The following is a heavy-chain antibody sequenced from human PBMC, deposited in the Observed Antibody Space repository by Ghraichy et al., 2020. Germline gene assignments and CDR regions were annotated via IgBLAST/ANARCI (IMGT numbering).Heavy chain of an antibody. CDR1: GGSFSGYY. CDR2: INHSGST. V-gene: IGHV4-34*01. D-gene: IGHD2-2*02. J-gene: IGHJ5*02. CDR3: ARGGYRSSTSCYRRLPPGWFDP. Sequence: SETLSLTCAVYGGSFSGYYWSWIRQPPGKGLEWIGEINHSGSTNYNPSLKSRVTISVDTSKNQFSLKLSPVTAADPALYYWARGGYRSSTSCYRRLPPGWFDPWGQGTLVTVSS.